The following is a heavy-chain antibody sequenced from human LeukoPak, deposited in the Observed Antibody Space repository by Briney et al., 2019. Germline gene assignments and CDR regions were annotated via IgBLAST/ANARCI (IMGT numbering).Heavy chain of an antibody. CDR2: LDAAGDT. V-gene: IGHV3-13*01. CDR1: GFTFTTYD. J-gene: IGHJ6*02. Sequence: GGSLRLSCAASGFTFTTYDMHWVRQTAGKGPEWVSALDAAGDTYYADSVKGRFTISRDYAKNSLYLQMNSLRAGDTAVYYCARGEACIGGSCYSSDYSYYWGQGTTVTVSS. D-gene: IGHD2-15*01. CDR3: ARGEACIGGSCYSSDYSYY.